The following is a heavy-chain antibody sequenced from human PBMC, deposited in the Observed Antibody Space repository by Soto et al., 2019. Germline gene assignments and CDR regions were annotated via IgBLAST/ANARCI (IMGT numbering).Heavy chain of an antibody. J-gene: IGHJ2*01. CDR2: IIPIFGTT. CDR1: GASFDSYT. D-gene: IGHD1-26*01. V-gene: IGHV1-69*01. Sequence: QVQLVQSGAEVRKSGSSVKVSCTLSGASFDSYTITWVRQAPGQGLEWMGGIIPIFGTTNYAQKFQGRLTITADGFTSAAYMDLSSLTSEDTAVYYCARGPLYDLESGMYWYFDLWGRSTLVTVSS. CDR3: ARGPLYDLESGMYWYFDL.